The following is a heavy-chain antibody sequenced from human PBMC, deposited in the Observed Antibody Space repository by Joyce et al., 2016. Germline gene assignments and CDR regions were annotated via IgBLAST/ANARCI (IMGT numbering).Heavy chain of an antibody. CDR1: GFIFSSYP. Sequence: EVQLVESGGGLVQQGGSLRLSCSASGFIFSSYPIHWVRQAPGKGLEYVSAISSNGGSKYYADSVKGRFTISRDNSENTLYLQMSSLRTEDTAVYYCTTIGGAFDIWGQGTMVTVSS. CDR3: TTIGGAFDI. CDR2: ISSNGGSK. V-gene: IGHV3-64D*06. J-gene: IGHJ3*02. D-gene: IGHD1-26*01.